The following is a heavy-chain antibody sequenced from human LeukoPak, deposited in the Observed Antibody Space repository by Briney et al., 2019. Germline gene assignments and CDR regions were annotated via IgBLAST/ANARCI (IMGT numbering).Heavy chain of an antibody. CDR3: AKDKGSCGSTSCSFDY. CDR2: IDSSGTLT. J-gene: IGHJ4*02. CDR1: GFTFSAYY. V-gene: IGHV3-11*05. Sequence: GGSLRLSCAASGFTFSAYYMTWIRQAPGKGLEWISYIDSSGTLTYYPDSVKGRFTISRDNSKNTLYLQMNSLRAEDTAVYYCAKDKGSCGSTSCSFDYWGQGTLVTVSS. D-gene: IGHD2-2*01.